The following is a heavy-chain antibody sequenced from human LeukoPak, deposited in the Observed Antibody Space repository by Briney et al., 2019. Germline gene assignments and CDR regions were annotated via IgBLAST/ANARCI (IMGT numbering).Heavy chain of an antibody. Sequence: PGGSLRLSCAASGFTFSSYAMHWVRQAPGKGLEWVAVISYDGSNKYYADSVKGRFTISRDNSKNTLYLQMNSLRAEDTAVYYCARDLKQWPGYPDYWGQGTLVTVSS. CDR2: ISYDGSNK. J-gene: IGHJ4*02. CDR3: ARDLKQWPGYPDY. D-gene: IGHD6-19*01. CDR1: GFTFSSYA. V-gene: IGHV3-30*04.